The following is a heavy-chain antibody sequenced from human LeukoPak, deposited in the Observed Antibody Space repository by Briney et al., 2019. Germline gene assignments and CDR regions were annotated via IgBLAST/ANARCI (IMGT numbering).Heavy chain of an antibody. CDR1: GFTFSSYG. CDR2: IWYDRSNK. J-gene: IGHJ4*02. CDR3: ARXGXXXNWIPLDY. V-gene: IGHV3-33*01. Sequence: PGRSLRLSCAASGFTFSSYGMHWVRQAPGKGLEWVAVIWYDRSNKYYADSVKGRFTISRDNSKNTLYLQMNSLRAEDTAVYYCARXGXXXNWIPLDYWGQGTLVTV. D-gene: IGHD1-1*01.